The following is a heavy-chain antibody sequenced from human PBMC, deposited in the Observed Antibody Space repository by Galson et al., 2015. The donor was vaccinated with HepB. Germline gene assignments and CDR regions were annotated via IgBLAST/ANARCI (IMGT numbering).Heavy chain of an antibody. V-gene: IGHV3-23*01. Sequence: SLRLSCAASESTFSSYAMTWVRQAPGKGLEWVSTISGSGGSTFYADSVKGRFTISRDNSKNTLYLQMNCLRAEDTAVYYCAKGVSSSDYGDYCYFDYWGQGTLVTVSS. D-gene: IGHD4-17*01. CDR2: ISGSGGST. CDR3: AKGVSSSDYGDYCYFDY. J-gene: IGHJ4*02. CDR1: ESTFSSYA.